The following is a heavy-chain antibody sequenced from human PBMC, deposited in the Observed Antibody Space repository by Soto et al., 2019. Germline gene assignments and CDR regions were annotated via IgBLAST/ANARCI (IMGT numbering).Heavy chain of an antibody. CDR3: ARQLRQYQPILPYRYYYYMDV. D-gene: IGHD2-2*01. CDR1: GYTFTSYD. J-gene: IGHJ6*03. V-gene: IGHV1-8*01. CDR2: MNPNSGNT. Sequence: ASVKVSCKASGYTFTSYDINWVRQATGQGLEWMGWMNPNSGNTGYAQKFQGRVTMTRNTSISTAYMELSSLRSEDTAVYYCARQLRQYQPILPYRYYYYMDVWGKGTTVTVSS.